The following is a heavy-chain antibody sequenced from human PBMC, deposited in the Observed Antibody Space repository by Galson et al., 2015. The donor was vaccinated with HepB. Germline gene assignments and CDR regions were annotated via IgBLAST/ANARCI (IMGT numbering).Heavy chain of an antibody. CDR1: GFTFSSYS. J-gene: IGHJ6*02. CDR2: ISSSSYT. Sequence: SLRLSCAASGFTFSSYSMNWVRQAPGKGLEWVSSISSSSYTNYADSVKGRFTISRDNAKNSLYLQMNSLRAEDTAVYYCARGRGDSSSSNYGMDVWGQGTTVTVSS. CDR3: ARGRGDSSSSNYGMDV. D-gene: IGHD6-6*01. V-gene: IGHV3-21*01.